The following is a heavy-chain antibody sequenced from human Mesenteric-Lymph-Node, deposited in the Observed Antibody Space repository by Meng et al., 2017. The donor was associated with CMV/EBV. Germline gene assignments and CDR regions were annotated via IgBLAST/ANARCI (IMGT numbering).Heavy chain of an antibody. V-gene: IGHV3-23*01. Sequence: ASGFTFSSYAMSWVRQAPGKGLEWVSGISGGGGSTYHADSVKGRFTISRDNSKNTLYLQMNSLRAEDTAIYYCAKRRDGDFGFYFDLWGRGTLVTVSS. CDR2: ISGGGGST. CDR3: AKRRDGDFGFYFDL. CDR1: GFTFSSYA. D-gene: IGHD4-17*01. J-gene: IGHJ2*01.